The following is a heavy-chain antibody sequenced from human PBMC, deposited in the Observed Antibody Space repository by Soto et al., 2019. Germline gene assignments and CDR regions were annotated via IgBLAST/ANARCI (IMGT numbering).Heavy chain of an antibody. CDR1: GGSVSSGRYY. Sequence: QVQLQESGPGLVKASETLSLTCTVSGGSVSSGRYYWSWIRQPPGKGLEWIGYMFDSGSTNYNRAQRSRVKIGVDPSNEHCSLKLRSVTVADAAVYYCGRAYYYGSGRGRSMDVWGQGTTVTVSS. D-gene: IGHD3-10*01. CDR3: GRAYYYGSGRGRSMDV. V-gene: IGHV4-61*03. CDR2: MFDSGST. J-gene: IGHJ6*02.